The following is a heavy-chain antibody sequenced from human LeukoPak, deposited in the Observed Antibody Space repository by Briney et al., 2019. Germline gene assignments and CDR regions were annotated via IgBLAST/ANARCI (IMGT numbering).Heavy chain of an antibody. J-gene: IGHJ6*02. V-gene: IGHV4-39*07. D-gene: IGHD3-22*01. Sequence: SETLSLTCTVSGGSISSSSYYWGWIRQPPGKGLEWIGSIYYSGSTYYNPSLKSRVTISVDTSKNQFSLKLSSVTAADTAVYYCAREGYYYDSSDSYYYGMDVWGQGTTVTVSS. CDR2: IYYSGST. CDR3: AREGYYYDSSDSYYYGMDV. CDR1: GGSISSSSYY.